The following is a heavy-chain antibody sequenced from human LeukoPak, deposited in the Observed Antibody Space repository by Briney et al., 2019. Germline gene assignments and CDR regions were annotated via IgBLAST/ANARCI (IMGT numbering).Heavy chain of an antibody. CDR2: IYSGGST. V-gene: IGHV3-53*01. Sequence: GGSLRLSCAASGFTFSSYSMNWVRQAPGKGLEWVSVIYSGGSTYYADSVKGRFTISRDNSKNTQYLQMNSLRAEDTAVYYCAGFVGATGHPDLDYWGQGTLVTVSS. CDR3: AGFVGATGHPDLDY. D-gene: IGHD1-26*01. CDR1: GFTFSSYS. J-gene: IGHJ4*02.